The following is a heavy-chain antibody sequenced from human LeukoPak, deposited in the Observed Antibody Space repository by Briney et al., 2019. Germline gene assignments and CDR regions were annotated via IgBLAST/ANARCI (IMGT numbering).Heavy chain of an antibody. V-gene: IGHV3-30-3*01. CDR2: ISYDGTNK. D-gene: IGHD3-10*01. J-gene: IGHJ4*02. Sequence: GGSLRLSCAASGFTFSSYAMHWVRQAPGKGLEWVAVISYDGTNKYYADSVKGRFTTSRDNSKNTLYLQMNSLRAEDTALYYCAPAGENWGQGTLVTVSS. CDR3: APAGEN. CDR1: GFTFSSYA.